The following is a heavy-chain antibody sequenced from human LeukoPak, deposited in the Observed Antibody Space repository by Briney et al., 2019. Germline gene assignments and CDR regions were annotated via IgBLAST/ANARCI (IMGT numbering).Heavy chain of an antibody. CDR3: VRDSPYSSGWYRFFDL. Sequence: PSETLSLTCTVSGGSISSYYWSWIRQPPGKGLEWIGSAYYSGSTYFNPSLKSRLSISVDTSKNQFSLRLTSVTAADTAVYYCVRDSPYSSGWYRFFDLWGRGTLVTVTS. CDR1: GGSISSYY. J-gene: IGHJ2*01. CDR2: AYYSGST. D-gene: IGHD6-19*01. V-gene: IGHV4-59*12.